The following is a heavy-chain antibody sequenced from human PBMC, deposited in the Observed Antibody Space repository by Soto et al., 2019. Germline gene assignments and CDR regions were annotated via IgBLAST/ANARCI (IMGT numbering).Heavy chain of an antibody. CDR1: GFTFSSYG. J-gene: IGHJ6*02. CDR2: ISDDGSNK. Sequence: QVQLVESGGGVVQPGRSLRLSCAASGFTFSSYGMHWVPQAPGKGLEWVAVISDDGSNKYYADSVKGRFTISRDNSKNTLYLQMNSLRAEDTAVYYCAKDRRGAAAGPYYYYGMDVWGQGTTVTVSS. V-gene: IGHV3-30*18. CDR3: AKDRRGAAAGPYYYYGMDV. D-gene: IGHD6-13*01.